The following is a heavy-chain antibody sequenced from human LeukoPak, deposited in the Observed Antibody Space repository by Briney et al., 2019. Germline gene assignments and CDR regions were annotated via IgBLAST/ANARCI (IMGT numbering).Heavy chain of an antibody. CDR2: MNPNSGNT. V-gene: IGHV1-8*01. Sequence: ASVKVSCKASGYTFTSYDINWVRQATGQGLEWMGWMNPNSGNTGFAQKFQGRVTLTRDTSINTAYMELSRLRSDDTAVYYCTRGNSGSYYHYWGQGTLVTVSS. J-gene: IGHJ4*02. D-gene: IGHD1-26*01. CDR3: TRGNSGSYYHY. CDR1: GYTFTSYD.